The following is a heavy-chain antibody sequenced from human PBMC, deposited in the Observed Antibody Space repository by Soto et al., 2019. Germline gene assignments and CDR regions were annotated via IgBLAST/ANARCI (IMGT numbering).Heavy chain of an antibody. D-gene: IGHD5-18*01. CDR1: GYTFSSYG. V-gene: IGHV1-18*01. Sequence: ASVKVSCKASGYTFSSYGITWVRQAPGQRLEWMGWFNTYNGNTNYAQKLQGRVTMTTDTSTSTAYMELRSLRSDDTAVYYCARERGGYSYGDYWGQGALVTV. J-gene: IGHJ4*02. CDR2: FNTYNGNT. CDR3: ARERGGYSYGDY.